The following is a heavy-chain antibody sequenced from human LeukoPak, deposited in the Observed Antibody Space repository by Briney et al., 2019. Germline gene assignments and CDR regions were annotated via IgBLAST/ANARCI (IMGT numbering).Heavy chain of an antibody. V-gene: IGHV3-9*01. D-gene: IGHD3-22*01. Sequence: GRSLRLSCAASGFTFDDYAMHWVRHAPGKGLEWVSDISWNSGSIGYADSVKGRFTISRDNAKNSLYLQMNSLRAEDTALYYCAKDRASYYDSSGYYGYWGQGTLVTVSS. CDR2: ISWNSGSI. CDR1: GFTFDDYA. CDR3: AKDRASYYDSSGYYGY. J-gene: IGHJ4*02.